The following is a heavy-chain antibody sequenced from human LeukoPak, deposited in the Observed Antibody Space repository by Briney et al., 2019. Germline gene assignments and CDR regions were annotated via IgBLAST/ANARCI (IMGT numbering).Heavy chain of an antibody. J-gene: IGHJ4*02. D-gene: IGHD3-9*01. V-gene: IGHV3-64D*06. Sequence: PGGSLRLSCSASGFTFSSYAMHWVRQAPGKGLEYVSAISSNGGSTYYADSVKGRFTISRDNSKNTLYLQMSSLRAEDTAVYYCVKGDIFVPPPFSYWGQGTLVTVSS. CDR3: VKGDIFVPPPFSY. CDR2: ISSNGGST. CDR1: GFTFSSYA.